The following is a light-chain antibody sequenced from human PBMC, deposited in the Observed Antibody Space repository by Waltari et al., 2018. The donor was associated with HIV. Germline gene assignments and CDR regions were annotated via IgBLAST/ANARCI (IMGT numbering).Light chain of an antibody. CDR1: SSDVGGYNY. Sequence: QSALTQPASVSGSPGQPITISCTGTSSDVGGYNYVSWYQQHPGKAPKLMIYDVGKRPSGVSNRFSGSKSGNTASLAVSGLRAEDEADYYCSSFTRSSTRVFGGGTKLTVL. CDR3: SSFTRSSTRV. V-gene: IGLV2-14*03. J-gene: IGLJ3*02. CDR2: DVG.